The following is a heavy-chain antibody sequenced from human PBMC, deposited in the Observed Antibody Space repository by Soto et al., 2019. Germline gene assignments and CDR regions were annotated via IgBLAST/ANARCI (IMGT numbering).Heavy chain of an antibody. J-gene: IGHJ6*02. CDR1: GFTFSSYA. CDR3: ARELYYDILTGYYPDYYGMDV. Sequence: QVQLVESGGGVVQPGRSLRLSCAASGFTFSSYAMHWVRQAPGKGLEWVAVISYDGSNKYYADSVKGRFTISRDNSKNPLYRQMNSLRGEDTAVYYCARELYYDILTGYYPDYYGMDVWGQGTTVTVSS. D-gene: IGHD3-9*01. V-gene: IGHV3-30-3*01. CDR2: ISYDGSNK.